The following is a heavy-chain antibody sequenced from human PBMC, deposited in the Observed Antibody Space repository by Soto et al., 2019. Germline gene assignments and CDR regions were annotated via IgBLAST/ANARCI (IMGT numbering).Heavy chain of an antibody. J-gene: IGHJ4*02. V-gene: IGHV4-59*08. D-gene: IGHD3-16*01. CDR3: ARQGGIRSTYFDY. CDR1: DGSISSYY. CDR2: IYYSGST. Sequence: SETLSLTCTVSDGSISSYYGRWIRKPPGKGLEWIGYIYYSGSTNYNPSLKSRVTISVDTSKNQFSLKLSSVTAADTAVYYCARQGGIRSTYFDYWGQGTLVTVSS.